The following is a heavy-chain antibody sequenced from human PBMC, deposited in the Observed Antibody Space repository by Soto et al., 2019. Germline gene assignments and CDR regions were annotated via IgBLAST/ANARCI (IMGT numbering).Heavy chain of an antibody. V-gene: IGHV2-5*02. J-gene: IGHJ5*02. D-gene: IGHD2-15*01. CDR2: IYWDDDK. CDR1: GFSLSTSGVG. CDR3: AHRGYCSGGSCYPNWFDP. Sequence: QITLKESGPTLVKPTQTLTLTCTFSGFSLSTSGVGVGWIRQPPGKALEWLALIYWDDDKRYSPSLKSRLTITKDTTKNKVVLTMTNMDPVDTATYYCAHRGYCSGGSCYPNWFDPWGQGTLVTVSS.